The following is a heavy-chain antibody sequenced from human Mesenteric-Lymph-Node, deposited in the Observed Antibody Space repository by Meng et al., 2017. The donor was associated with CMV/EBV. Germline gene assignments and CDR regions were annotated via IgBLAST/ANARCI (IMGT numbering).Heavy chain of an antibody. CDR1: GFTFSDYY. CDR2: ISSSGITT. Sequence: GGSLRLSCAASGFTFSDYYMSWIRQAPGKGLEWVSYISSSGITTNYADSVKGRFTISRDNSKYTVYVQMNSLRPVDTAVYYCARDFVPDYWGQGTLVTVSS. CDR3: ARDFVPDY. J-gene: IGHJ4*02. V-gene: IGHV3-11*04. D-gene: IGHD6-6*01.